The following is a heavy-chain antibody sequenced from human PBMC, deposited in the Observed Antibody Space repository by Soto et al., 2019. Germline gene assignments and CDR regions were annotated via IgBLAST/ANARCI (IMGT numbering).Heavy chain of an antibody. CDR2: IVVGSGNT. CDR3: AAIPAGYSSGWPPAIFDY. V-gene: IGHV1-58*01. D-gene: IGHD6-19*01. Sequence: ASVKVSCKASGFTFTSSAVQWVRQARGQRLEWIGWIVVGSGNTNYAQKFQERVTITRDMSTSTAYMELSSLRSEDTAVYYCAAIPAGYSSGWPPAIFDYWGQGTLVTVSS. J-gene: IGHJ4*02. CDR1: GFTFTSSA.